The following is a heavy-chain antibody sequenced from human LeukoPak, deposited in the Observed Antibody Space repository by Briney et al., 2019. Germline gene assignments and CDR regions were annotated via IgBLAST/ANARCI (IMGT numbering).Heavy chain of an antibody. CDR1: GGSISSGSYY. CDR3: ARASNWGLNSWFDP. Sequence: SQTLSLTCTVSGGSISSGSYYWSWIRQPAGKGLEWIGRIYTSGSTNYNPSLKSRVTISVDTSKNQFSLKLSSVTAADTAVYYCARASNWGLNSWFDPWGQGTLVTVSS. D-gene: IGHD7-27*01. J-gene: IGHJ5*02. V-gene: IGHV4-61*02. CDR2: IYTSGST.